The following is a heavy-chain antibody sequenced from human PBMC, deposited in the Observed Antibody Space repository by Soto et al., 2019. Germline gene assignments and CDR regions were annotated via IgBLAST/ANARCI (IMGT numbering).Heavy chain of an antibody. D-gene: IGHD6-13*01. V-gene: IGHV3-11*01. Sequence: XGSLRLSATGSGFDFGVYYMSGMRQAPGKGLEWVSYIDSGDGTTYYTDSVKGRFTISRDNAKKTVYLQMSSLRVEDTALYYCVRPYYSSSWFPFDRWGQGTLVTVSS. CDR1: GFDFGVYY. J-gene: IGHJ4*02. CDR2: IDSGDGTT. CDR3: VRPYYSSSWFPFDR.